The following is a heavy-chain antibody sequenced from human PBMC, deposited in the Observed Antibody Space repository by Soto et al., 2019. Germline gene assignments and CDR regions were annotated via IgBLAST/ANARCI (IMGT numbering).Heavy chain of an antibody. D-gene: IGHD3-10*01. CDR2: ISSSSSYI. Sequence: GGSLRLSCAASGFTFSSYSMNWVRQAPGKGLEWVSSISSSSSYIYYADSVKGRFTISRDNAKNSLYLQMNSLRAEDTAVYYCARGGRPVWFGEYLTNYYYGMDVWGQGTTVTVSS. CDR1: GFTFSSYS. V-gene: IGHV3-21*01. J-gene: IGHJ6*02. CDR3: ARGGRPVWFGEYLTNYYYGMDV.